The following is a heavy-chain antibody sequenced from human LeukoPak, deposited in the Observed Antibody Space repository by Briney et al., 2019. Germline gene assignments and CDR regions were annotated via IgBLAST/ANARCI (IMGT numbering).Heavy chain of an antibody. J-gene: IGHJ4*02. CDR3: ARDRVGLGITIFGVVIPQPLDY. Sequence: GGSLRLSCAASGFTFSSYSMNWVRQAPGKGLEWVSSISSSSSYIYYADSVKGRFTISRDNAKNSLYLQMNSLRAEDTAVYYCARDRVGLGITIFGVVIPQPLDYWGQGTLVTVSS. CDR2: ISSSSSYI. D-gene: IGHD3-3*01. V-gene: IGHV3-21*01. CDR1: GFTFSSYS.